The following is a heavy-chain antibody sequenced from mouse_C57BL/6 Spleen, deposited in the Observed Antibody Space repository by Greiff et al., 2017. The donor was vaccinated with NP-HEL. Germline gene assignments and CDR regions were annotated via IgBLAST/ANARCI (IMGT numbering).Heavy chain of an antibody. CDR2: IHPNSGST. D-gene: IGHD1-1*01. CDR3: ARLNGSSYGWFAY. J-gene: IGHJ3*01. Sequence: QVQLQQSGAELVKPGASVKLSCKASGYTFTSYWMHWVKQRPGQGLEWIGMIHPNSGSTNYNEKFKSKATLTVDKSSSTAYMQLSSLTSEDSAVYYCARLNGSSYGWFAYWGQGTLVTVSA. CDR1: GYTFTSYW. V-gene: IGHV1-64*01.